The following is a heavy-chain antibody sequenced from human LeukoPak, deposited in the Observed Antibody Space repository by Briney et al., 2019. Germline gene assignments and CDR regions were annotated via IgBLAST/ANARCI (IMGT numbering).Heavy chain of an antibody. V-gene: IGHV3-53*05. CDR3: VKDPGGYSSGWYLGAFDY. Sequence: GGSLRLSCAASGFTVSSNYVNWVRQAPGKGLEWVSVIYSGGSTYYADSVKGRFTISRDNSKNTLYLQMGSLRAEDTAVYYCVKDPGGYSSGWYLGAFDYWGQGTLVTVSS. CDR1: GFTVSSNY. CDR2: IYSGGST. D-gene: IGHD6-19*01. J-gene: IGHJ4*02.